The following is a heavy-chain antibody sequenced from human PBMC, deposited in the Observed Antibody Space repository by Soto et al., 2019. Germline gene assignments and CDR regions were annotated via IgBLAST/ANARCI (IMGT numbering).Heavy chain of an antibody. J-gene: IGHJ4*02. CDR1: GVAFSNYP. D-gene: IGHD4-4*01. CDR3: AASMTKVLSSYTK. CDR2: ISTDGQTT. V-gene: IGHV3-64D*06. Sequence: PWGALLVPCLPSGVAFSNYPMHWVRQAPGKGLEPVSAISTDGQTTYYTDSVKGRFTISRDNTENALHLQVTSLRLEDTAVYFCAASMTKVLSSYTKWGQGTVVTVSS.